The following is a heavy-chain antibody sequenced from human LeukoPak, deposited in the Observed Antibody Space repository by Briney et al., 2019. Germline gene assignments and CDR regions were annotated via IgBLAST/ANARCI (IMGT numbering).Heavy chain of an antibody. D-gene: IGHD3-3*01. Sequence: PSETLSLTCAVYDGYFSGYHWSWLRQPPGKGLEWVGEINHSGSNNYNPSLKSRVTISVDTSKNQFSLKLGSVTAEDRAVYYVSRGSITIFALFIVFHNWGQGTLDTVSS. CDR1: DGYFSGYH. CDR2: INHSGSN. J-gene: IGHJ4*02. CDR3: SRGSITIFALFIVFHN. V-gene: IGHV4-34*01.